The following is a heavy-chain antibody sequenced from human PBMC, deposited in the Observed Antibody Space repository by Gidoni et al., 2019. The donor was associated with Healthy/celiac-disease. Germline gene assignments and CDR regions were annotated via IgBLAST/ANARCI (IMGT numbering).Heavy chain of an antibody. CDR3: ARDWCYYDSSGFDY. J-gene: IGHJ4*02. CDR1: GFTFSSYS. D-gene: IGHD3-22*01. Sequence: EVQLVESGGGLVQPGGSLRLSCAASGFTFSSYSMNWVRQAPGKGLEWVSYISSSSSTIYYADSVKGRFTISRDNAKNSLYLQMNSLRDEDTAVYYCARDWCYYDSSGFDYWGQGTLVTVSS. V-gene: IGHV3-48*02. CDR2: ISSSSSTI.